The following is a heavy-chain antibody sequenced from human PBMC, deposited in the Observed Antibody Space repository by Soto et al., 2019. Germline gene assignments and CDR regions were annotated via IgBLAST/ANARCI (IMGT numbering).Heavy chain of an antibody. CDR1: GYTFTSYG. CDR2: ISAYNGNT. CDR3: ARWVNWNSGNYFDY. V-gene: IGHV1-18*01. J-gene: IGHJ4*02. Sequence: GXSVKVSCKASGYTFTSYGISWVRQAPGQGLEWMGWISAYNGNTNYAQKLQGRVTMTTDTSTSTAYMELRSLRAEDTAVYYCARWVNWNSGNYFDYWGQGTLVTVSS. D-gene: IGHD1-7*01.